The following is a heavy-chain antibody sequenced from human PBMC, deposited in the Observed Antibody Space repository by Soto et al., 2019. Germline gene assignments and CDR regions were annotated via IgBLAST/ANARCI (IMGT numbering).Heavy chain of an antibody. V-gene: IGHV3-30-3*01. D-gene: IGHD2-2*01. CDR1: GFTFSSYA. Sequence: QVQLVESGGGVVQPGRSLRLSCAASGFTFSSYAMHWVRQAPGKGLEWVAVISYDGSNKYYADSVKGRFTTSRDNSKNTLYLQMNSLRAEDTAVYYCAREPAAPITLPSYFDYWGQGTLVTVSS. CDR3: AREPAAPITLPSYFDY. CDR2: ISYDGSNK. J-gene: IGHJ4*02.